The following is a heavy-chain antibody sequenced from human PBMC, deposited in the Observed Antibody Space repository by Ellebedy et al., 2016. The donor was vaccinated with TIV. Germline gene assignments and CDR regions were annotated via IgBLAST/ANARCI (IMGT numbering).Heavy chain of an antibody. V-gene: IGHV3-20*04. CDR3: ARGYFETSLSLHPFDY. CDR2: INWNGGST. D-gene: IGHD2-2*01. Sequence: GESLKISCAASGFTFDDYGMSWVRQAPGKGLEWVSGINWNGGSTGYADSVKGRFTISRDNAKNSLYLQMNSLRAEDTALYYCARGYFETSLSLHPFDYWGQGTLVTVSS. CDR1: GFTFDDYG. J-gene: IGHJ4*02.